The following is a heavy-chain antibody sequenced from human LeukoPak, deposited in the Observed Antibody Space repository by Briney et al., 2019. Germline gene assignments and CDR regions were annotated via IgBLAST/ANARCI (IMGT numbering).Heavy chain of an antibody. CDR3: ARTGCSSTSCYVYYYYMDV. CDR2: IIPIFGTA. V-gene: IGHV1-69*01. J-gene: IGHJ6*03. D-gene: IGHD2-2*01. Sequence: ASVKVSCKASGGTFSSYAISWVRQAPGQGLEWMGGIIPIFGTANYAQKFQGRVTITADESTSTAYMELSSLRSEDTAVYYCARTGCSSTSCYVYYYYMDVWGKGTTVTVSS. CDR1: GGTFSSYA.